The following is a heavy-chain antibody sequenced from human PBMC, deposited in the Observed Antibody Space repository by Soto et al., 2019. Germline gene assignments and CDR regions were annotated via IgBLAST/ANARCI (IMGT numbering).Heavy chain of an antibody. D-gene: IGHD4-4*01. V-gene: IGHV3-23*01. CDR2: ISGNGYST. CDR1: GFTFRSYA. Sequence: GGSLRLSCAASGFTFRSYAMSWVRQAPGKGLEWVSDISGNGYSTNYGDSVKGLFTISRDNSKDTMFLHMSSLRAEDTAIYYCARHLALTVQVFDYWGQGTQVTVSS. J-gene: IGHJ4*02. CDR3: ARHLALTVQVFDY.